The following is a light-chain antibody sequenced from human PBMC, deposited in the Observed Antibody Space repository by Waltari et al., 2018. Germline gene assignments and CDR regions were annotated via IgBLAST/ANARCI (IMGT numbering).Light chain of an antibody. CDR3: QVWDSSSDHPGV. CDR2: DDS. V-gene: IGLV3-21*03. J-gene: IGLJ3*02. CDR1: NIGSKS. Sequence: SYVLTQPPSVSVAPGKTARISCGGNNIGSKSVHWHQQKPGQAPVLVVYDDSDRPSGIPERFCGSNAGNTATLTISRVEAGDEADYYCQVWDSSSDHPGVFGGGTKLTVL.